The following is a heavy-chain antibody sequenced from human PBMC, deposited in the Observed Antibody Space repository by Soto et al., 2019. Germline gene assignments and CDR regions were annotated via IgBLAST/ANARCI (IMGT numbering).Heavy chain of an antibody. Sequence: EVQLVESGGGLVKPGGSLRLSCAASGFTFSNAWMSWVRQAPGKGLEWVGRIKSKTDGGTTDYAAPVQGRFTISRDDSKNTLYLQMNSLKTEDTDVYYCTPHYGGNYYFDYWGQGTLVTVSS. D-gene: IGHD4-17*01. CDR2: IKSKTDGGTT. V-gene: IGHV3-15*01. CDR1: GFTFSNAW. CDR3: TPHYGGNYYFDY. J-gene: IGHJ4*02.